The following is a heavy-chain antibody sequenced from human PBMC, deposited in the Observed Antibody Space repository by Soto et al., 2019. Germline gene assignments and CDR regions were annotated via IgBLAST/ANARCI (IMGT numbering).Heavy chain of an antibody. V-gene: IGHV3-48*01. CDR1: GFTFITYG. J-gene: IGHJ4*02. CDR2: ITTSSSNR. Sequence: EVKLVESGGDLVQPGGSLRLSCAASGFTFITYGMNWVRQAPGKGLEWLSYITTSSSNRLYADSVKGRFTISRDDAKNSLYLQMDSLRAKDTAVYYCARDPGYCSSTSCYGGAFDHWGQGTLVTVSS. D-gene: IGHD2-2*01. CDR3: ARDPGYCSSTSCYGGAFDH.